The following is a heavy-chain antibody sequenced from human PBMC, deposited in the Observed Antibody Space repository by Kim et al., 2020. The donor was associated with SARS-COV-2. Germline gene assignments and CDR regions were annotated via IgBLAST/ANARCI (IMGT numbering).Heavy chain of an antibody. CDR3: AKDLDADEYTANWGFDY. Sequence: GGSLRLSCAASGFIFRSYSMSWVRQAPGKGLEWVSVISGSGSRTNYADSVKGRFTISRDNSKNTLYLQMNSLRAEDTAVYYCAKDLDADEYTANWGFDYWGQGTLVTVSS. CDR2: ISGSGSRT. V-gene: IGHV3-23*01. D-gene: IGHD7-27*01. CDR1: GFIFRSYS. J-gene: IGHJ4*02.